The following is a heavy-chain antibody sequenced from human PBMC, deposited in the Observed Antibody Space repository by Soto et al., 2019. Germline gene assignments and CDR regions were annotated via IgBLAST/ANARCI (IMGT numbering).Heavy chain of an antibody. Sequence: QVQLVESGGGVVQPGRSLRLSCAASGFTFSSYGMHWVRQAPGKGLEWVAVIWYDGSNKYYADSVKGRFTISRDNSKNTLYLQMNSLRADDTAVYYCARDLRAGCSGGSCYYYYYGMDVWGQGTTVTVSS. V-gene: IGHV3-33*01. CDR1: GFTFSSYG. CDR3: ARDLRAGCSGGSCYYYYYGMDV. D-gene: IGHD2-15*01. J-gene: IGHJ6*02. CDR2: IWYDGSNK.